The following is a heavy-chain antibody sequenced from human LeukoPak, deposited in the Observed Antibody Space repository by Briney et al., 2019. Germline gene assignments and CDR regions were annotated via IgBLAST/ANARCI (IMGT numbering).Heavy chain of an antibody. CDR2: ISSSGSYI. V-gene: IGHV3-21*01. CDR1: GLTFSSYA. D-gene: IGHD2-2*01. Sequence: GGSLRLSCAASGLTFSSYAMSCVRQAPGKGLEWVSSISSSGSYIYYADSVKGRFTISRDNAKNSLYLQIDSLRAEDTAVYYCAIYASSYYSFDYWGQGMLVTVSS. CDR3: AIYASSYYSFDY. J-gene: IGHJ4*02.